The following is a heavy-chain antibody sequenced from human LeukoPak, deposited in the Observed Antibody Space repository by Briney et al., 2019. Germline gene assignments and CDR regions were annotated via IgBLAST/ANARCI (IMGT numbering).Heavy chain of an antibody. J-gene: IGHJ4*02. CDR1: GGSVSSGSYY. D-gene: IGHD3-22*01. Sequence: SETLSLTCTVSGGSVSSGSYYWGWIRQPPGKGLEWIGYIYYSGSTNYNPSLKSRVTISVDTSKNQFSLKLSSVTAADTAVYYCARALRYDSSGYYYFDYWGQGTLVTVSS. CDR3: ARALRYDSSGYYYFDY. CDR2: IYYSGST. V-gene: IGHV4-61*01.